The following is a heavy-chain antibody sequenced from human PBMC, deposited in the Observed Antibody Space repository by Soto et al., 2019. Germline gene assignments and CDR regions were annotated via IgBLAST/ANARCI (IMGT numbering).Heavy chain of an antibody. D-gene: IGHD2-2*01. J-gene: IGHJ4*02. Sequence: SETLSLTCAVFGGAIYSGVYSWGWIRQPPGKGLEWLGHIYFTGRTSYNPSLASRLTMSVDTSQNQFSLKLTSMTVADTAVYFCVSYGPHQSTFDYWGQGTLVTVSS. V-gene: IGHV4-30-4*01. CDR2: IYFTGRT. CDR3: VSYGPHQSTFDY. CDR1: GGAIYSGVYS.